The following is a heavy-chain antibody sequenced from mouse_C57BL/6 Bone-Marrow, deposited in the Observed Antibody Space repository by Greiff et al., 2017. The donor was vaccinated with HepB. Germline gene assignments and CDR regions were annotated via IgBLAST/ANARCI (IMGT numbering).Heavy chain of an antibody. CDR3: VRHGNYTMDY. Sequence: DVKLQESGGGLVQPKGSLKLSCAASGFSFNTYAMNWVRQAPGKGLEWVARIRSKSNNYATYYADSVKDRFTISRDDSESMLYLQMNNLKTEDTAMYYCVRHGNYTMDYWGQGTSVTVSS. D-gene: IGHD2-1*01. J-gene: IGHJ4*01. CDR2: IRSKSNNYAT. CDR1: GFSFNTYA. V-gene: IGHV10-1*01.